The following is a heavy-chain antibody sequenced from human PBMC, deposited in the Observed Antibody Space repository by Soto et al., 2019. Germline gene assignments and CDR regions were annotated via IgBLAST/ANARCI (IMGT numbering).Heavy chain of an antibody. Sequence: EASVKVSCKASGGTFSSYTISWVRQAPGQGLEWMGRIIPILGIANYAQKFQGRVTITADKSTSTAYMELSSLRSEDTAVYYCARALTGNWFDPWGQGTLVTVSS. V-gene: IGHV1-69*02. D-gene: IGHD3-10*01. J-gene: IGHJ5*02. CDR2: IIPILGIA. CDR1: GGTFSSYT. CDR3: ARALTGNWFDP.